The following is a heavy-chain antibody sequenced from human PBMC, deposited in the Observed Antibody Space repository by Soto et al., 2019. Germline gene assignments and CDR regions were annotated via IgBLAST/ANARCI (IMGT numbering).Heavy chain of an antibody. D-gene: IGHD3-3*01. CDR2: ISGSGGNT. J-gene: IGHJ4*02. Sequence: GGSLRLSCAASGFTFNTYAMSWVRQAPGKGLEWVSGISGSGGNTYYADSVKGRFTISRDSSKNTVYVQMNSLGVEDTAVYYCAKMSDFWGGYYTSYYFDYWGQGTPVTVSS. CDR1: GFTFNTYA. V-gene: IGHV3-23*01. CDR3: AKMSDFWGGYYTSYYFDY.